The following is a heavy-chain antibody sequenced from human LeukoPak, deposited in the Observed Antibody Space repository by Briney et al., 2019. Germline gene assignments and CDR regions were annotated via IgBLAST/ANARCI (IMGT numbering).Heavy chain of an antibody. CDR2: IDWDDDK. Sequence: SGPTLVNPTQTLTLTCTFSGFSLSTSGMCVSWIRQPPGKALEWLARIDWDDDKYYSTSLKTRLTISKDTSKNQVVLTMTNMDPVDTATYYCARIQRWLQSDAFDIWGQGTMVTVSS. J-gene: IGHJ3*02. CDR1: GFSLSTSGMC. CDR3: ARIQRWLQSDAFDI. D-gene: IGHD5-24*01. V-gene: IGHV2-70*11.